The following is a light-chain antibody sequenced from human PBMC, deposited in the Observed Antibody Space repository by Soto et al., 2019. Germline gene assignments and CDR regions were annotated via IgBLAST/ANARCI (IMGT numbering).Light chain of an antibody. CDR2: DAT. CDR3: QPYCSSGT. V-gene: IGKV3-11*01. Sequence: EVVLSQSLATLSLSPGERATLSCRASQSVSRYLAWYQKKPGQAPRLVIYDATNRATGIPARFGGSGSGTDFTLTSSRLEPEDFAVYYCQPYCSSGTFGQGTKVDIK. CDR1: QSVSRY. J-gene: IGKJ1*01.